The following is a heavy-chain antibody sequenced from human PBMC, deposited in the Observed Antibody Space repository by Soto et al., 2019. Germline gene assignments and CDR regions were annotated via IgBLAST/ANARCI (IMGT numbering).Heavy chain of an antibody. CDR3: ARHPTPRDGYNYPLFDY. Sequence: GESLKISCQGSGYSFTSYWISWVRRMPGKGLEWMGRINPSDSDTDYSPSFQGHVTISVDKSISTAYLQWSTLKASDTAIFYCARHPTPRDGYNYPLFDYWGQGTLVNVSS. CDR1: GYSFTSYW. D-gene: IGHD5-12*01. V-gene: IGHV5-10-1*01. J-gene: IGHJ4*02. CDR2: INPSDSDT.